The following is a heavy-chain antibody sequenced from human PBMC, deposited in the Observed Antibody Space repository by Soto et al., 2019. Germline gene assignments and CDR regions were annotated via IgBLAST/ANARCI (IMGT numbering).Heavy chain of an antibody. J-gene: IGHJ4*02. CDR3: TTALFIAAAGTEDY. CDR1: GFTFSNAW. V-gene: IGHV3-15*07. CDR2: IKSKTDGGTT. Sequence: EVQLVESGGGLVKPGGSLRLSCAASGFTFSNAWMNWVRKAPGKGLEWVGRIKSKTDGGTTDYATPVKGRFTISRDDSKNTLYLQMNSLKTEDTAVYYCTTALFIAAAGTEDYWGQGTLVTVSS. D-gene: IGHD6-13*01.